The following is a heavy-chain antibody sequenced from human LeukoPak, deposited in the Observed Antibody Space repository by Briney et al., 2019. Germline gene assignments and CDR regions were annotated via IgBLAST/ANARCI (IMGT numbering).Heavy chain of an antibody. D-gene: IGHD3-16*01. CDR2: MKEDGSDE. CDR1: DFSFSDST. V-gene: IGHV3-7*01. Sequence: GGSLRLSCAAFDFSFSDSTMSWVRQAAGKGLEWVAKMKEDGSDEKYVDSVKGRFTISRDNAKNSLYLQMNSLRPEDAAVYFCVVGGAGGGYFPNWGQGSLVIVSS. CDR3: VVGGAGGGYFPN. J-gene: IGHJ1*01.